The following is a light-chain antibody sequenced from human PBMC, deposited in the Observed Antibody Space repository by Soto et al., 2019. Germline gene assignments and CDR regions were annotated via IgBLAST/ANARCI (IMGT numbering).Light chain of an antibody. CDR3: QSYDNRLSGWV. V-gene: IGLV1-40*01. Sequence: QSVLTQPPSVSGAPGQRVTISCTGSSSNIGAGYDVHWYQQLPGTAPKLLIYGNSNRPSGVPDRFSGSKSGTSASLAITGLQVGDGADYYCQSYDNRLSGWVFGGGTKLPVL. CDR2: GNS. J-gene: IGLJ3*02. CDR1: SSNIGAGYD.